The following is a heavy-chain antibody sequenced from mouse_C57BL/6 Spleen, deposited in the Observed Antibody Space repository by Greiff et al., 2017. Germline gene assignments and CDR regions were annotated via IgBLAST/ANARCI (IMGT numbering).Heavy chain of an antibody. CDR2: IDPSDSYT. V-gene: IGHV1-50*01. CDR1: GYTFTSYW. D-gene: IGHD1-1*01. Sequence: VQLQQPGAELVKPGASVKLSCKASGYTFTSYWMQWVKQRPGQGLEWIGEIDPSDSYTNYNQKFKGKATLTVDTSSSTAYMQLSSLTSEDSAVYYCAVYGSSPYFDYWGQGTTLTVSS. J-gene: IGHJ2*01. CDR3: AVYGSSPYFDY.